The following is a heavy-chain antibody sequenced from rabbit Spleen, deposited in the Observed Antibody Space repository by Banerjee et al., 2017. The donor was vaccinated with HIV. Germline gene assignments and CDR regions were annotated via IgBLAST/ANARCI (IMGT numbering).Heavy chain of an antibody. J-gene: IGHJ4*01. V-gene: IGHV1S45*01. D-gene: IGHD6-1*01. CDR2: IYTGSTGDT. Sequence: QEQLVESGEGLVQPEGSLTLTCTASGFSFSSSYYMCWVRQAPGKGLEWIGCIYTGSTGDTYYASWAKGRFTISKTSSTTVTLQMTSLTAADTATYFCARDINHGDGYFMWGPGTLVTVS. CDR1: GFSFSSSYY. CDR3: ARDINHGDGYFM.